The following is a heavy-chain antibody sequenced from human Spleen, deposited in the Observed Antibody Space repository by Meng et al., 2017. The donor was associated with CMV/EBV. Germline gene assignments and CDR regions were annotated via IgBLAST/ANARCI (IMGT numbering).Heavy chain of an antibody. J-gene: IGHJ5*02. Sequence: WGPGLDKPLDPVSLACAVSCYSISSSNWWGWIRQPPGKGLEWIGYIYYSGSTYYNPSLKSRVTISVDTSKNQFSLKLSSVTAADTAVYYCARGRSRFLPNWFDPWGQGTLVTVSS. CDR2: IYYSGST. V-gene: IGHV4-28*03. D-gene: IGHD3-3*01. CDR1: CYSISSSNW. CDR3: ARGRSRFLPNWFDP.